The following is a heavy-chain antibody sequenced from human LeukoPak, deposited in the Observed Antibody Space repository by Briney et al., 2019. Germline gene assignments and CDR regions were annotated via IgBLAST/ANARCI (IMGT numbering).Heavy chain of an antibody. J-gene: IGHJ4*02. V-gene: IGHV3-30*02. CDR2: IRYDGSNK. D-gene: IGHD3-10*01. Sequence: PGGSLRLSCAASRFTFSSYGMHWVRQAPGKGLEWVAFIRYDGSNKYYADSVKGRFTISRDTLYLQMNNLRIEDTAVYYCARGGGGSESYYFDYWGQGTLVTVSS. CDR3: ARGGGGSESYYFDY. CDR1: RFTFSSYG.